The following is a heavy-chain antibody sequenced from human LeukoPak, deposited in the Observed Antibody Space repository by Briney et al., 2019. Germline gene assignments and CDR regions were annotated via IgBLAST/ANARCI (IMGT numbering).Heavy chain of an antibody. CDR3: ARDYQLGRAWFDP. Sequence: PGGSLRLSCAASRFTFSSYSMSWVRQAPGKGLEWVSSISSGSGYIYYADSVKGRFTISRDNAKSSLYLQMNSLRAEDTAVYYCARDYQLGRAWFDPWGQGTLVTVSS. CDR1: RFTFSSYS. D-gene: IGHD5-24*01. CDR2: ISSGSGYI. V-gene: IGHV3-21*01. J-gene: IGHJ5*02.